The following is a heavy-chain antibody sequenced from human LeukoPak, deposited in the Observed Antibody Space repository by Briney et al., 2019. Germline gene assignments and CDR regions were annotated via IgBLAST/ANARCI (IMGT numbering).Heavy chain of an antibody. J-gene: IGHJ4*02. V-gene: IGHV3-30*18. CDR1: GFTFSSYG. D-gene: IGHD5-12*01. CDR3: AKDVYSGYDPQFDY. Sequence: SGGSLRLSCAASGFTFSSYGMHWVRQAPGKGLEWVAVISYDGSNKYYADSVKGRFTISRDNSKNTLYLQMNSLRAEDTAVYYCAKDVYSGYDPQFDYWGQGTLVTVSS. CDR2: ISYDGSNK.